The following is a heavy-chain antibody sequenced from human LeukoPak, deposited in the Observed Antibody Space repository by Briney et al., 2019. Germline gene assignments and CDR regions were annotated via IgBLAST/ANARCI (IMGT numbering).Heavy chain of an antibody. CDR2: INHSGST. D-gene: IGHD3-3*01. CDR3: ATEYYDFWSGPTYFDY. V-gene: IGHV4-34*01. J-gene: IGHJ4*02. CDR1: GGSFSGYY. Sequence: SETLSLTCAVYGGSFSGYYWSLIRQPPGKGLEWIGEINHSGSTNYNPSLKSRVTISVDTSKNQFSLKLSSVTAADTAVYYCATEYYDFWSGPTYFDYWGQGTLVTVSS.